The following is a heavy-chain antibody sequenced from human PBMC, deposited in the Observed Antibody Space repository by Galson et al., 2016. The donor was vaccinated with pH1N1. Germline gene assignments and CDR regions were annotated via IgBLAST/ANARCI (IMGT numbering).Heavy chain of an antibody. CDR1: GGVFSNSG. J-gene: IGHJ4*02. CDR3: ARDPDGYGGHSRRAPQAGAY. D-gene: IGHD2-21*01. CDR2: IIPLFGTT. V-gene: IGHV1-69*13. Sequence: SVKVSCKASGGVFSNSGFSWVRQAPGEGLEWMGGIIPLFGTTNYARKFRDRITITADESMTTAYVELRSLRSDDTAMYYCARDPDGYGGHSRRAPQAGAYWGPGTPVTVSS.